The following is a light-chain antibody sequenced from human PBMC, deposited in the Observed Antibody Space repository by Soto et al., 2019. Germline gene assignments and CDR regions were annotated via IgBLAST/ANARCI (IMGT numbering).Light chain of an antibody. Sequence: DIHITQSPSSVAESVGDRVTITCRASQGISTWLAWYQQKPGEAPRLLIYTASTLHSGVPSRFRGSGTGTDFTLTLTNLKPEDFATYYCQQGNSFPLTFGGGNKVEIK. V-gene: IGKV1-12*01. CDR2: TAS. J-gene: IGKJ4*01. CDR1: QGISTW. CDR3: QQGNSFPLT.